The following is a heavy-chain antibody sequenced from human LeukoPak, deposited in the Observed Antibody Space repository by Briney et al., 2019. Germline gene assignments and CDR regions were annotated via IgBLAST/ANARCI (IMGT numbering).Heavy chain of an antibody. CDR1: GGSFSGYY. Sequence: PSETLSLTCAVYGGSFSGYYWSWIRQPPGKGLEWIGEINHSGSTDYNPSLKSRVTISVDTSKNQFSLKLSSVTAADTAVYYCARSNGPVLVSPGAPIHYYYFYMDVWGKGTTVTVSS. V-gene: IGHV4-34*01. CDR2: INHSGST. D-gene: IGHD3-3*02. CDR3: ARSNGPVLVSPGAPIHYYYFYMDV. J-gene: IGHJ6*03.